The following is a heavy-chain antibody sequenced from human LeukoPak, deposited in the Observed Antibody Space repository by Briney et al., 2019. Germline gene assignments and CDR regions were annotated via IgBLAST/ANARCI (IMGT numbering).Heavy chain of an antibody. CDR3: ARGAITGTASFDY. CDR1: GFTFSSYS. J-gene: IGHJ4*02. V-gene: IGHV3-21*01. Sequence: GGSLTLSCPASGFTFSSYSMSWVRQPPGKGLEWVSSISSSSTYKYYVDSVKGRFTISRDNGKNSLYLQMNSLRADDTAVYYCARGAITGTASFDYWGQGTLVTVSS. D-gene: IGHD1-7*01. CDR2: ISSSSTYK.